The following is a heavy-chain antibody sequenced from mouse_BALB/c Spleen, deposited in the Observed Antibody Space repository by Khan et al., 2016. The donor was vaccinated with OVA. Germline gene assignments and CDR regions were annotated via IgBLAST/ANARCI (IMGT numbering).Heavy chain of an antibody. Sequence: QVQLKQSGPGLVQPSQSLSITCTVSGFSLTNYSVHWVRQSPGKGLEWLGVIWSAGSTDYNAAFISRLTIRKDNSRSQVFFKMNSLQPNDTAIYYCARRGYDYGQVAVLAYWGQGTLVTGSA. CDR2: IWSAGST. D-gene: IGHD2-4*01. CDR3: ARRGYDYGQVAVLAY. CDR1: GFSLTNYS. V-gene: IGHV2-2*02. J-gene: IGHJ3*01.